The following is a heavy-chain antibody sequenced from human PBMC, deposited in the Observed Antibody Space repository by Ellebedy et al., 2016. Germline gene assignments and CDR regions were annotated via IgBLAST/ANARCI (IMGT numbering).Heavy chain of an antibody. V-gene: IGHV3-30-3*02. Sequence: GESLKISXAASGFTFSSYAMHWVRQAPGKGLEWVAVISYDGSNKYYADSVKGRFTISRDNSKNTLYLQMNSLRAEDTAVYYCAKIVGATPCWGQGTLVTVSS. CDR3: AKIVGATPC. J-gene: IGHJ4*02. CDR2: ISYDGSNK. CDR1: GFTFSSYA. D-gene: IGHD1-26*01.